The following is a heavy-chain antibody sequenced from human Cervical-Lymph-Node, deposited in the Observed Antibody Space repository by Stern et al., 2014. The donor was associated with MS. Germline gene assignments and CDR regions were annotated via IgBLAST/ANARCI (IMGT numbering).Heavy chain of an antibody. CDR3: ARDEGADY. CDR2: INPSAGNT. Sequence: QVQLVQSAAEVKKPGASVKVSCMASGYSFTSYFINWVRQAPGQGLEWMEIINPSAGNTTYAQKSQGRVVMTSDTSTGTVYMELSSLRSEDTAVYCCARDEGADYWGQGTLVTVSS. J-gene: IGHJ4*02. CDR1: GYSFTSYF. V-gene: IGHV1-46*01.